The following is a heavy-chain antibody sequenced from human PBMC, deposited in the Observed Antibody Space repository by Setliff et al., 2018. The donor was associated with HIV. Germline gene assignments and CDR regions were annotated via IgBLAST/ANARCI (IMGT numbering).Heavy chain of an antibody. D-gene: IGHD6-13*01. Sequence: SVKVSCKASRDTFRSYAITWVRQAPGQGPEWVGGIIPMFATSNTAYKFQGRVTITADEPTSTAYMELRSLRSDDTAVYFCAREGSTSWYADYWGQGTLVTVSS. CDR2: IIPMFATS. CDR1: RDTFRSYA. V-gene: IGHV1-69*13. J-gene: IGHJ4*02. CDR3: AREGSTSWYADY.